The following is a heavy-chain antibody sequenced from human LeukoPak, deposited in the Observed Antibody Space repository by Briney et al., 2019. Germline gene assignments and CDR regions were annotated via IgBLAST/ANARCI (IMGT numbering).Heavy chain of an antibody. V-gene: IGHV4-59*01. J-gene: IGHJ4*02. Sequence: PSETLSLTCSASADSISDYSVSWIRQPPGKGLEWIGYIYNSGSTNYNPSPSSRVTISVDSSKKQFSLKVSSVTAADTAVYYCARDLGGNKRAFDYWGQGTLVTVSS. CDR1: ADSISDYS. CDR3: ARDLGGNKRAFDY. D-gene: IGHD2/OR15-2a*01. CDR2: IYNSGST.